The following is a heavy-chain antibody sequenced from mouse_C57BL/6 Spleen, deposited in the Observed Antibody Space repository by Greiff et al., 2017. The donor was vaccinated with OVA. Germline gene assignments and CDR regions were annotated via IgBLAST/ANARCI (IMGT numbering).Heavy chain of an antibody. J-gene: IGHJ4*01. CDR2: IDPSDSYT. D-gene: IGHD2-3*01. CDR3: ARSEGYSHMDY. CDR1: GYTFTSYW. V-gene: IGHV1-69*01. Sequence: VQLQQPGAELVMPGASVKLSCKASGYTFTSYWMHWVKQRPGQGLEWIGEIDPSDSYTNYNQKFKGKSTLTVDKSSSTAYMQLSSLTSEDSAVYYCARSEGYSHMDYWGQGTSVTVSS.